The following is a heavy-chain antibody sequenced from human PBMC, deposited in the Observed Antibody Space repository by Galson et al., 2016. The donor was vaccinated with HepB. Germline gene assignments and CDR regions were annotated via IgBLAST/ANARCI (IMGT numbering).Heavy chain of an antibody. J-gene: IGHJ4*02. Sequence: SLRLSCAASGFTFSRYSLAWVRQAPGKGLEWLSSISSNNTYTYYADSVRGRFTIFRDDAKTSLYLHINSLRVEDTAVYYCAREGVLTIGRVLTPANYFDSWGQGTLVTVSS. V-gene: IGHV3-21*06. D-gene: IGHD3-16*01. CDR2: ISSNNTYT. CDR3: AREGVLTIGRVLTPANYFDS. CDR1: GFTFSRYS.